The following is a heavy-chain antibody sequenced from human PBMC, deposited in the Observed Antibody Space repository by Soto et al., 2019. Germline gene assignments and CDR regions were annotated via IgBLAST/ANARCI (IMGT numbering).Heavy chain of an antibody. V-gene: IGHV4-61*07. Sequence: GKGLEWIGYIYYSGSTNYNPSLKSRVTISVDTSKNQFSLKLSSVTAADTAVYYCARQKAVAGYYYYYYMDVWGKGTTVTVSS. CDR3: ARQKAVAGYYYYYYMDV. J-gene: IGHJ6*03. CDR2: IYYSGST. D-gene: IGHD2-15*01.